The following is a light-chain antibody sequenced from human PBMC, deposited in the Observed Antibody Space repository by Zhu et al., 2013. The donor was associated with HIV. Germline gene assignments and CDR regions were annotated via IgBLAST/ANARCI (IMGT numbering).Light chain of an antibody. Sequence: DIQMTQSPSTLSASVGDRVTITCRASQSITYWLAWYQQKPGKAPKLLIYDASSLESGVPSRFSGSGSGTEFTLTISSLQPDDFATYYCQQYNSYSWTFGQGTKVEIK. CDR2: DAS. CDR1: QSITYW. CDR3: QQYNSYSWT. V-gene: IGKV1-5*01. J-gene: IGKJ1*01.